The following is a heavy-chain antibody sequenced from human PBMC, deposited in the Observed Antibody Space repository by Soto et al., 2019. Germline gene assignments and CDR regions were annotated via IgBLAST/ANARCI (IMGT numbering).Heavy chain of an antibody. V-gene: IGHV4-59*01. Sequence: SETLSLTCTVSGGSISSYYWSWIRQPPGKGLEWIGYIYYSGSTNYNPSLKSRVTISVDTSKNQFSLKLSSATAADTAVYYCARGGEWELSYYYGMDVWGQGTTVTVSS. J-gene: IGHJ6*02. CDR1: GGSISSYY. D-gene: IGHD1-26*01. CDR2: IYYSGST. CDR3: ARGGEWELSYYYGMDV.